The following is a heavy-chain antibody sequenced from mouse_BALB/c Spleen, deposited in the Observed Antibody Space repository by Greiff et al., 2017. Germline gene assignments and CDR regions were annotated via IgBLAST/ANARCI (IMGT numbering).Heavy chain of an antibody. D-gene: IGHD2-12*01. CDR2: INPSNGRT. CDR3: ARLLRLYDFDY. V-gene: IGHV1S81*02. Sequence: QVQLKQPGAELVKPGASVKLSCKASGYTFTSYWMHWVKQRPGQGLEWIGEINPSNGRTNYNEKFKSKATLTVDKSSSTAYMQLSSLTSEDSAVYYCARLLRLYDFDYWGQGTTLTVSS. CDR1: GYTFTSYW. J-gene: IGHJ2*01.